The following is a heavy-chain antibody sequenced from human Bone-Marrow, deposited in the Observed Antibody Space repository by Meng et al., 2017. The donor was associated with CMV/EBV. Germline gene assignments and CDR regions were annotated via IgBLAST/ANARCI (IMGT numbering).Heavy chain of an antibody. CDR1: GFTFSNYG. Sequence: GGSLRLSCAASGFTFSNYGMHWVRQAPGKRLEWVAVIWYDGSNKYYADSVKGRFTISRDNSKNTLYLQMNSLRAEDTAVYYCAKPAFGETDYWGEGTLVAVSS. CDR3: AKPAFGETDY. V-gene: IGHV3-33*06. D-gene: IGHD3-10*01. J-gene: IGHJ4*02. CDR2: IWYDGSNK.